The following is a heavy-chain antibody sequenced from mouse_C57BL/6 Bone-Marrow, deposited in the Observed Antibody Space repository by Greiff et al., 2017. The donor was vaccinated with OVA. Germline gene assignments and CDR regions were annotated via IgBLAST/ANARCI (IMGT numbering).Heavy chain of an antibody. Sequence: VQLQQSGAELVRPGTSVKVSCKASGYAFTNYLIEWVKQRPGQGLEWIGVINPGSGGTNYNEKFKGKATLTADKSSSTAYMQLSSLTSEDSAVYFCARRDYDYDGYVDVWGTGTTVTVSS. D-gene: IGHD2-4*01. CDR3: ARRDYDYDGYVDV. V-gene: IGHV1-54*01. J-gene: IGHJ1*03. CDR1: GYAFTNYL. CDR2: INPGSGGT.